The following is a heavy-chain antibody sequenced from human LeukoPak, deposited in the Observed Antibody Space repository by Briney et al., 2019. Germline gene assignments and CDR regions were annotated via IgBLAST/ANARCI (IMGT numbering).Heavy chain of an antibody. V-gene: IGHV3-66*01. CDR2: IYSGGRA. Sequence: GGSLRLSCAASGFIVSNNAMNWVRQAPGKGLEWGAIIYSGGRAYYADSVKGRITISGDNSKNTLYLEMNSLRAEDTAVYYCAREIAAAGSGPFDIWGRGTMVTVSS. J-gene: IGHJ3*02. CDR1: GFIVSNNA. D-gene: IGHD6-13*01. CDR3: AREIAAAGSGPFDI.